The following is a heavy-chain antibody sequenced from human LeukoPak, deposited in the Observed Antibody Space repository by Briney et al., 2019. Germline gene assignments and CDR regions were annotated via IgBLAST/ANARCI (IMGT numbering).Heavy chain of an antibody. V-gene: IGHV3-66*01. CDR3: ARDVSHFDY. J-gene: IGHJ4*02. CDR1: GFTVSSNY. D-gene: IGHD5/OR15-5a*01. CDR2: IYSIGAT. Sequence: GGSLRLSCSASGFTVSSNYMSWVRQAPGKGLEWVSVIYSIGATYYADSVKGRFTISRGNSKNTLYLQMNSLRAEDTAIYYCARDVSHFDYWGQGTLVTVSS.